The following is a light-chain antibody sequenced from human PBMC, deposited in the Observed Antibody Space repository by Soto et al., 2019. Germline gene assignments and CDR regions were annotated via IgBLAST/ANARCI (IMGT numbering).Light chain of an antibody. CDR1: SSDVGGFNS. CDR3: SSYGGNNNLL. J-gene: IGLJ2*01. Sequence: QSALTQPPSASGSPGQSVTISCTGTSSDVGGFNSVSWYQQHPGKAPKLMIYEVTKRPSGVPDRFSGSKSGNTASLTVSGIQAEDEADYYCSSYGGNNNLLFGGGTKVTVL. CDR2: EVT. V-gene: IGLV2-8*01.